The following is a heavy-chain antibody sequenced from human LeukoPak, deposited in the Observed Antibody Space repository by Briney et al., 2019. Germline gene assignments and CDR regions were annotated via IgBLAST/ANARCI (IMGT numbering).Heavy chain of an antibody. Sequence: SVKVSCKASGGTSSSYAISWVRQAPGQGLEWMGGIIPIYGTANYAQKFQGRVTITADESTSTAYMELSSLRSEDTAVYYCARTLGYSSGWYSEPSPSWFDPWGQGTLVTVSS. CDR3: ARTLGYSSGWYSEPSPSWFDP. CDR1: GGTSSSYA. V-gene: IGHV1-69*13. D-gene: IGHD6-19*01. J-gene: IGHJ5*02. CDR2: IIPIYGTA.